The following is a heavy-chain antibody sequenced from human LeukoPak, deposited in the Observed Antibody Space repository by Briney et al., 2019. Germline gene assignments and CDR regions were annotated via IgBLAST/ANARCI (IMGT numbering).Heavy chain of an antibody. CDR1: GGSFSGYY. CDR2: INHSGST. CDR3: AILTLRGYSGYDKRNWFDP. J-gene: IGHJ5*02. Sequence: PSETLSPTCAVYGGSFSGYYWSWIRQPPGKGLEWIGEINHSGSTNYNPSLKSRVTISVDTSKNQFSLKLSSVTAADTAVYYCAILTLRGYSGYDKRNWFDPWGQGTLVTVSS. V-gene: IGHV4-34*01. D-gene: IGHD5-12*01.